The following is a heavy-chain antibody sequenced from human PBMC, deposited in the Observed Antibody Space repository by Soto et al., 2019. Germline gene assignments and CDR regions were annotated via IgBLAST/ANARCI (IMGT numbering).Heavy chain of an antibody. Sequence: QVQLVQSGAEVKKPGSSVKVSCKASGGTFSSYAISWVRQAPGQGLEWMGGIIPIFGTANYAQKFQGRVTITADESTSTAYRELSSLRSEDTAVYYCARVIQGIAVAGTEGTGYYYYGMDVWGQGTTVTVSS. CDR3: ARVIQGIAVAGTEGTGYYYYGMDV. J-gene: IGHJ6*02. D-gene: IGHD6-19*01. CDR1: GGTFSSYA. V-gene: IGHV1-69*01. CDR2: IIPIFGTA.